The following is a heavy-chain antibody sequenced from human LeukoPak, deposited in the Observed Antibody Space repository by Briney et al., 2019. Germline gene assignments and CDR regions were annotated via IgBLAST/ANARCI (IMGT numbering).Heavy chain of an antibody. D-gene: IGHD3-9*01. V-gene: IGHV1-8*01. J-gene: IGHJ4*02. CDR2: MNPNSGNT. CDR1: GYTFTSYD. Sequence: ASVKVSCKASGYTFTSYDINWVRQATGQGLEWMGWMNPNSGNTGYAQKFQGRVTMTRNTSISTAYMELSSLRSEDTAVYYCARGPYYDILTGYSDFDYWGQGTLVTVSP. CDR3: ARGPYYDILTGYSDFDY.